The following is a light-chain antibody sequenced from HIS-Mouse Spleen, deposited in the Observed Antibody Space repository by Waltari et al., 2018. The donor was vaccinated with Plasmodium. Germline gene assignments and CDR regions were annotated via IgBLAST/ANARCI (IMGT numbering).Light chain of an antibody. CDR2: LGS. CDR1: QSLLHSNGYNY. Sequence: IVMTQSPLSLPVTPGEPASISCRSSQSLLHSNGYNYLDWYLQKPGQSPQLLIYLGSNRASGGPDRFSGSGSGTDFTLKISRVEAEDVGVYYCMQALQTPRYTFGQGTKLEIK. V-gene: IGKV2-28*01. CDR3: MQALQTPRYT. J-gene: IGKJ2*01.